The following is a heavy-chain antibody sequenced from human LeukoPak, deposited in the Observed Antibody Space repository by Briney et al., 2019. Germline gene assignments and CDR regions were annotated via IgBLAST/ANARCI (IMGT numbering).Heavy chain of an antibody. CDR2: ISYDGSNK. J-gene: IGHJ5*02. CDR1: GFTFSNYG. V-gene: IGHV3-30*18. Sequence: GRSLRLSCEASGFTFSNYGMHWVRQAPGKGLEGVAIISYDGSNKYYADSVKGRFTISGDNSKNTLYLQMSSLRAEDTAVYYCAKKAFDSGNYHWFDPWGQGTLVTVSS. D-gene: IGHD3-10*01. CDR3: AKKAFDSGNYHWFDP.